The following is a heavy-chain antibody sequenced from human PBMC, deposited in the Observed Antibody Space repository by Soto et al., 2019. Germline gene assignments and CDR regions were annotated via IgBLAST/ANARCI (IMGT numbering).Heavy chain of an antibody. CDR2: ISGESRHT. Sequence: QVQLLESGGGLVTPGGSLRLSCAASGFSVNGYYMGWVRQPPGKGLEWISYISGESRHTNHADSVKGRFTISRDNAKNSLYLQMNSLRADDTAVYFCATGQQGRMADIGGQGTVVTVSS. D-gene: IGHD6-13*01. J-gene: IGHJ3*02. CDR1: GFSVNGYY. CDR3: ATGQQGRMADI. V-gene: IGHV3-11*03.